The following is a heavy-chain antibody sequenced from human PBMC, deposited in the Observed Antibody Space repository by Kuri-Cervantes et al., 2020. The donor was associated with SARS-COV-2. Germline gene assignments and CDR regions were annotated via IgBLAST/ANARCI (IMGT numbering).Heavy chain of an antibody. Sequence: GGSLRPSCAPSGLTFRSFAMNWVRQAPGKGLEWVSYISRRSSTIYYADSVKGRFTISRDNAKNSLYLQMNSLRAEDTAVYYCARDRQFPDDFWSGWFDYWGQGTLVTVSS. V-gene: IGHV3-48*01. CDR3: ARDRQFPDDFWSGWFDY. D-gene: IGHD3-3*01. CDR1: GLTFRSFA. J-gene: IGHJ4*02. CDR2: ISRRSSTI.